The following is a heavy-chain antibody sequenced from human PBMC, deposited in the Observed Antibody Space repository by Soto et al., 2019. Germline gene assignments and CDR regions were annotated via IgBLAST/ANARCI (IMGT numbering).Heavy chain of an antibody. CDR1: GGSFSNFG. CDR3: AREGSGYNF. D-gene: IGHD5-12*01. V-gene: IGHV1-69*13. J-gene: IGHJ4*02. Sequence: SVKVSSKASGGSFSNFGISWVRQAPGQGLEWMGGIVPVFGRPNYAQRFRGRLTITADESTSTGYMELISLRSDDTAVYYCAREGSGYNFWGQGTQVTVSS. CDR2: IVPVFGRP.